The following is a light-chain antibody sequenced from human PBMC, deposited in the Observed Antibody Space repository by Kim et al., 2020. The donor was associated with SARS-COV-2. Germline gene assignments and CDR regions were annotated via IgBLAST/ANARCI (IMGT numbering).Light chain of an antibody. CDR1: QSITRW. CDR3: QQYNLYPLT. J-gene: IGKJ4*01. V-gene: IGKV1-5*01. CDR2: DAS. Sequence: ASVGDRVTTPCRARQSITRWLAWYQQKPGKAPKLLISDASTLQGGVPSRFSGSGSGTEFTLTITSLQPDDFATYYCQQYNLYPLTFGGGTKVDIK.